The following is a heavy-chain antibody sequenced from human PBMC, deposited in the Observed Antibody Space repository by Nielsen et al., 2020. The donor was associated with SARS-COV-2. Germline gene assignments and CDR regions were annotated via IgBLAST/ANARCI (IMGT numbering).Heavy chain of an antibody. CDR1: GGSISSYY. V-gene: IGHV4-59*08. CDR3: ARHSTQSSVGITIFGVVIIPDGMDA. J-gene: IGHJ6*02. D-gene: IGHD3-3*01. CDR2: IYYSGST. Sequence: SETLSLTCTVSGGSISSYYWSWIRQPPGKGLEWIGYIYYSGSTNYNPSLKSRVTISVDTSKNQFSLKLSSVTAADTAVYYCARHSTQSSVGITIFGVVIIPDGMDAWGQGTTVTVSS.